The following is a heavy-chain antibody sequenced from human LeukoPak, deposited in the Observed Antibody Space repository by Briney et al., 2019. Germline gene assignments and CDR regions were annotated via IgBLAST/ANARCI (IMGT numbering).Heavy chain of an antibody. CDR1: GFTFSNYE. J-gene: IGHJ6*03. CDR3: AKEYGSGSYYYYYYYMDV. D-gene: IGHD3-10*01. CDR2: ISSSGRTM. Sequence: GGSLRLSCAASGFTFSNYEMNWVRQAPGKGLEWLSYISSSGRTMYYADSVMGRFIISRDNAKNSLSLHLNSLRAEDTAVYYCAKEYGSGSYYYYYYYMDVWGKGTTVTISS. V-gene: IGHV3-48*03.